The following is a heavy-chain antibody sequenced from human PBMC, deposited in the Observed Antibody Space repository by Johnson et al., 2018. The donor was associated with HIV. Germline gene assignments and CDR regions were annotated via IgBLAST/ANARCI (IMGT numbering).Heavy chain of an antibody. CDR1: GFTFSDAS. CDR3: NTVGGFEAFDI. J-gene: IGHJ3*02. D-gene: IGHD3-10*01. CDR2: IKSKTDGGTT. Sequence: EQLVESGGGLVKPGGSLRLSCTASGFTFSDASMSWVRQAPGKGLEWVGRIKSKTDGGTTDYAAPVKGGFTISRDDSKNTLYLQMNSLKTEDTAVYYCNTVGGFEAFDIWGPGTMVTVSS. V-gene: IGHV3-15*01.